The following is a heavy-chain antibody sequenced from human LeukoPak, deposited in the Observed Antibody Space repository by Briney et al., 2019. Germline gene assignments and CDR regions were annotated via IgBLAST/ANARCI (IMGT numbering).Heavy chain of an antibody. J-gene: IGHJ4*02. Sequence: PGGSLRLSCAACGFTVKSNYMNWVRQAPGKGLEWVSVVYSDDTTYYADSVKGRFTISRDNSKNTLYLQMNNLRSEDTAVYYCARGGGYYAIDYWGQGTLVTVSS. V-gene: IGHV3-53*01. CDR2: VYSDDTT. CDR3: ARGGGYYAIDY. CDR1: GFTVKSNY. D-gene: IGHD1-26*01.